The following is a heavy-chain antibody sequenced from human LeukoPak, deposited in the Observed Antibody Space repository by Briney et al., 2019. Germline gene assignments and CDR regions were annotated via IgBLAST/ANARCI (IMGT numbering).Heavy chain of an antibody. Sequence: PSETLSLTCTVSGGSISSGSYYWSWIRQPAGKGLEWIGRIYTSGSTNYNPSLKSRVTISVDTSKNQFSLKLSSVTAADTAVCYCARAARGWFDPWGQGTLVTVSS. CDR1: GGSISSGSYY. J-gene: IGHJ5*02. V-gene: IGHV4-61*02. CDR2: IYTSGST. CDR3: ARAARGWFDP.